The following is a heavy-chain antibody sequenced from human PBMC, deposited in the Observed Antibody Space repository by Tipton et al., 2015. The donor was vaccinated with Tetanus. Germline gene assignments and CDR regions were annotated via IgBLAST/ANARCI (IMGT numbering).Heavy chain of an antibody. CDR1: GGSISNSNFY. CDR2: ICYSGST. J-gene: IGHJ6*02. V-gene: IGHV4-30-4*01. CDR3: VRATPSGSYFVRYYSMDV. Sequence: TLSLTCTVSGGSISNSNFYWSWIRQPPGKGLEWIGYICYSGSTYYNPSLKGRVTVSLDTSKNQFSLRLTSVTDADTAVYYCVRATPSGSYFVRYYSMDVWGQGTTVTVSS. D-gene: IGHD3-22*01.